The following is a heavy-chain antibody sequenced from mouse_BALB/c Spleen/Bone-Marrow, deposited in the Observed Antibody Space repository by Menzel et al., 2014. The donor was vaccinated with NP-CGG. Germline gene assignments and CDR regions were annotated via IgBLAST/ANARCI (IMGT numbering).Heavy chain of an antibody. CDR2: ISHSGTT. J-gene: IGHJ1*01. D-gene: IGHD3-1*01. CDR3: ARSGGFRVNWYFDV. V-gene: IGHV3-2*02. CDR1: GYSITSDYA. Sequence: EVQRVESGPGLVKPSQSLSLTCTVTGYSITSDYAWNWIRQFPGNKLEWMGYISHSGTTSNNPSLKSRISITRDTSKNQFFLQLNSVTSEDTATYYCARSGGFRVNWYFDVWGAGTTVTVSS.